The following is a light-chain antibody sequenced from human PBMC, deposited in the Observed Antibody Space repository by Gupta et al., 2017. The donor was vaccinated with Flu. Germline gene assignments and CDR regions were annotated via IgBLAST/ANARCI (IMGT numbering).Light chain of an antibody. V-gene: IGLV2-14*01. J-gene: IGLJ1*01. Sequence: TSSCTGSSGDLAFYNDFSWYQQLPGRAPKLIIYEVTKRPAGGSERFSGSKSGRTASLTISGLQGEDEGDYYCSSYTSDNTLGRVFGKGTKVTVL. CDR2: EVT. CDR3: SSYTSDNTLGRV. CDR1: SGDLAFYND.